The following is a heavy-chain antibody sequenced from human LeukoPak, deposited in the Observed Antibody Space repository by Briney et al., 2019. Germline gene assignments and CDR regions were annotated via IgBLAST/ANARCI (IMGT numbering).Heavy chain of an antibody. CDR1: GFTFSNYW. Sequence: GGSLRLSCAASGFTFSNYWMTWFRQAPGKGLEWVANIYQDGSKRNYVDSVKDRFAISRDNAKNSLYLQMNSLTAEDTAVYYCAREAKESYGMDVWGQGTTVTVSS. CDR2: IYQDGSKR. CDR3: AREAKESYGMDV. J-gene: IGHJ6*02. V-gene: IGHV3-7*01. D-gene: IGHD3-10*01.